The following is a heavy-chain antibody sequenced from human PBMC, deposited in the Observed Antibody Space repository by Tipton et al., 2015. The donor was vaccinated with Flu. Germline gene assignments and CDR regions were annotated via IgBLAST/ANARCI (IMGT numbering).Heavy chain of an antibody. CDR3: ATYYYGSGTQSAFDY. Sequence: TLSLTCNVSGDSISTGSLYWNWIRQPAGKALEWIGRIYTTGSTTYNPSLKSRVTISLDTSKNQFSLKLSSVTAADTAVYYCATYYYGSGTQSAFDYWGQGTLVTVSS. J-gene: IGHJ4*02. V-gene: IGHV4-61*02. CDR2: IYTTGST. D-gene: IGHD3-10*01. CDR1: GDSISTGSLY.